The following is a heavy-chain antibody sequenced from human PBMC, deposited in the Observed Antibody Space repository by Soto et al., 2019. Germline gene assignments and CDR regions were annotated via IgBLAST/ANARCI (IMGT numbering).Heavy chain of an antibody. CDR2: IHGGGNSA. CDR1: GFTFSGYA. V-gene: IGHV3-23*01. CDR3: AKNWGRVTTSWHFDY. D-gene: IGHD4-17*01. J-gene: IGHJ4*02. Sequence: EVQLLESGGDLVQPGRSLRLSCAASGFTFSGYAMSWVRQAPGKGLEWVSVIHGGGNSAYYADSVKGRFTISRDNSKNTLYLQMSSLRGEDTAVYYCAKNWGRVTTSWHFDYWDQGTLVTVSS.